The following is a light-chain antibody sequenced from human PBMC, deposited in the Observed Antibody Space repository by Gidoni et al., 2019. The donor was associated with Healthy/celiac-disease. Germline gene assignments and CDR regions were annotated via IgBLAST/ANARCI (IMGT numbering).Light chain of an antibody. Sequence: QTVVTHEPSFSVSPGGTVTLTCGLSSGSVSTSYYPSWYQQTPGQAPRTLIYSTNTSSSGVPDRLSGSILGNKAALTITGAQADDESDYYCVLYMGSGIWVFGGGTKLNVL. CDR2: STN. V-gene: IGLV8-61*01. CDR3: VLYMGSGIWV. CDR1: SGSVSTSYY. J-gene: IGLJ3*02.